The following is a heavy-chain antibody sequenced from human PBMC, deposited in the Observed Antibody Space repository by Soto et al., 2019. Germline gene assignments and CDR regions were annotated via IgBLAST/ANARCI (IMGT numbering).Heavy chain of an antibody. J-gene: IGHJ4*02. D-gene: IGHD4-17*01. CDR1: GFTFRNVW. CDR3: AANAVTKVDDY. CDR2: IKQGGNEK. Sequence: GGSLTLSCEASGFTFRNVWRSWVRQAPGKGLEWVAIIKQGGNEKNYVYSVKGGFIISRDNAKNSLPLQMNGLRAEDTAVYYCAANAVTKVDDYWGQGARVTVSS. V-gene: IGHV3-7*03.